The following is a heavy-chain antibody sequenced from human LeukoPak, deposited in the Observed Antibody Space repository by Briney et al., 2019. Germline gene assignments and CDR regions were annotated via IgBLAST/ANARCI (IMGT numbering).Heavy chain of an antibody. V-gene: IGHV3-23*01. D-gene: IGHD2-8*02. CDR3: AKTYMWSIDAFHI. CDR2: ISARADST. CDR1: GFSFSSHG. Sequence: GGSLRLSCAASGFSFSSHGMRWVRQAPGKGLEWVSGISARADSTYYADSVKGRVTISRDNSKNTLFLQLNSLRAEDAAVYYCAKTYMWSIDAFHIWGQGTMVTVSS. J-gene: IGHJ3*02.